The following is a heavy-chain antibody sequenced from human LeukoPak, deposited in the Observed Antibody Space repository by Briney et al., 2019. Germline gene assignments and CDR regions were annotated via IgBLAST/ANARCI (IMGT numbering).Heavy chain of an antibody. CDR3: ARVPYYDFWSGRYYFDY. CDR2: IYHSGST. J-gene: IGHJ4*02. V-gene: IGHV4-38-2*02. Sequence: PSETLSLTCTVSGYSISSGYYWGWIRQPPGKGLEWIGTIYHSGSTYYNPSLQSRVTMSVDTSKNQFSLRLSSVTAADTAVYYCARVPYYDFWSGRYYFDYWGQGTLVTVSS. D-gene: IGHD3-3*01. CDR1: GYSISSGYY.